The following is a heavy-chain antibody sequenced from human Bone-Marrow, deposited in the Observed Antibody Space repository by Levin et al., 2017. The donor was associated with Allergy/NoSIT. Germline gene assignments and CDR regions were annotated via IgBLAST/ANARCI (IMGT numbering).Heavy chain of an antibody. CDR2: ISATSRYI. CDR3: ARSMAAADPFDS. J-gene: IGHJ4*02. V-gene: IGHV3-21*01. CDR1: GFSFSHYT. Sequence: GGSLRLSCAASGFSFSHYTINWVRQAPGKGLEWVSSISATSRYIYYAASVKGRFTISRDFATNSVYLQMKSLGAGDTAIYYCARSMAAADPFDSWGQGTLVTVSS. D-gene: IGHD6-13*01.